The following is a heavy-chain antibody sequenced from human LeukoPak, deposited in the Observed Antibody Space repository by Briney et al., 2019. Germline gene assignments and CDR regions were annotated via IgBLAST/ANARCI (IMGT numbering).Heavy chain of an antibody. Sequence: PSETLSLTCGVSGYSINSGYFWGWMRQPPGKGLEWIGSIYSTGSTYNNPPLNSRVTISTDPSKNQFSLKLTSVTAADTAIYYCASKPTVIKSVYMDVWGKGTTVTVSS. CDR3: ASKPTVIKSVYMDV. D-gene: IGHD4-17*01. J-gene: IGHJ6*03. CDR1: GYSINSGYF. CDR2: IYSTGST. V-gene: IGHV4-38-2*01.